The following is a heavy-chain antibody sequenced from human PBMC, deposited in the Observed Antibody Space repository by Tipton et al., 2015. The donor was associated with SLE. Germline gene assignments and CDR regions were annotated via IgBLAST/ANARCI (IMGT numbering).Heavy chain of an antibody. V-gene: IGHV4-38-2*02. D-gene: IGHD5-18*01. CDR1: GGSISSDYY. Sequence: TLSLTCTVSGGSISSDYYWGWIRQPPGKGLEWIGSVYHSGSTYYNPSLKSRVTISVDTSKNQFSLKLNSVTAADTAVYYCARGGIQLWNWFDPWGQATLVTVSS. CDR3: ARGGIQLWNWFDP. J-gene: IGHJ5*02. CDR2: VYHSGST.